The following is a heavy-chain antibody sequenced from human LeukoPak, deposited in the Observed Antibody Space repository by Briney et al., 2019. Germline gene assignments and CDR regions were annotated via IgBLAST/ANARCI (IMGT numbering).Heavy chain of an antibody. CDR3: ARGLTYYDFPFDP. V-gene: IGHV1-46*01. Sequence: ASVKVSCKASGYTFISYYMHWVRQAPGQGLEWMGIINPSGGSTSYAQKFQGRVTITRNTSISTAYMELSSLRSEDTAVYYCARGLTYYDFPFDPWGQGTLVTVSS. CDR2: INPSGGST. D-gene: IGHD3-3*01. CDR1: GYTFISYY. J-gene: IGHJ5*02.